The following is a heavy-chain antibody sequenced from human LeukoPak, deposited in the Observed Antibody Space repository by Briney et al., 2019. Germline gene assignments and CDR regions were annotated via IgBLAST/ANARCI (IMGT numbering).Heavy chain of an antibody. Sequence: GRSLRLSCAASGFTFSSYGMHWVRQAPGKGLEWVAVISYDGSNKYYADSVKGRFTISRDNSKYTLYLQMNSLRAEDTAVYYCAKMVGATNPLFFFDYWGQGTLVTVSS. CDR2: ISYDGSNK. J-gene: IGHJ4*02. D-gene: IGHD1-26*01. CDR3: AKMVGATNPLFFFDY. V-gene: IGHV3-30*18. CDR1: GFTFSSYG.